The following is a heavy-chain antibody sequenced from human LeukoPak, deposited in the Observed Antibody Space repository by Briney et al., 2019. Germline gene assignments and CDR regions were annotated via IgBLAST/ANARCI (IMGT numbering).Heavy chain of an antibody. CDR3: ARVRGYGSGKNWFDP. V-gene: IGHV1-2*02. CDR2: INPNSGGT. CDR1: GYTFTGYY. J-gene: IGHJ5*02. Sequence: ASVKVSCKASGYTFTGYYMHWVRQAPGQGLEWIGWINPNSGGTKYAQKFQGRVTMTRDTSISTAYMELSRLRSDDTAVYYCARVRGYGSGKNWFDPWGQGTLVTVSS. D-gene: IGHD3-10*01.